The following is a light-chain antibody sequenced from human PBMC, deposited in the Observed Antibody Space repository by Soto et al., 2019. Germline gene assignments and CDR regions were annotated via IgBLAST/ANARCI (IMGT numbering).Light chain of an antibody. CDR3: SSFTSSSTQV. V-gene: IGLV2-14*01. CDR1: SSDVGGYNY. Sequence: QSALTQPASVSGSLGQSITISWTGSSSDVGGYNYVSWYQQHPGKAPKLMIYEVNNRPSGVSNRFSGSKSGNTASLTISGLQAEDEADYYCSSFTSSSTQVLGGGTKLTAL. J-gene: IGLJ3*02. CDR2: EVN.